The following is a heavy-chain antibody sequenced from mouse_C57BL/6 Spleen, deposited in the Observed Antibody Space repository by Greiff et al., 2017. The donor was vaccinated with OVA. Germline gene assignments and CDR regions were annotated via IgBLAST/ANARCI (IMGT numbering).Heavy chain of an antibody. CDR2: INPNNGGT. D-gene: IGHD2-5*01. J-gene: IGHJ3*01. Sequence: EVQLQQSGPELVKPGASVKISCKASGYSFTDYNMHWVKQSHGKSLEWIGYINPNNGGTSYNQKFKGKATLTVNKSSSTAYMELRSLTSEDSAVYYCARGDYSNYVWFAYWGQGTLVTVSA. CDR3: ARGDYSNYVWFAY. CDR1: GYSFTDYN. V-gene: IGHV1-22*01.